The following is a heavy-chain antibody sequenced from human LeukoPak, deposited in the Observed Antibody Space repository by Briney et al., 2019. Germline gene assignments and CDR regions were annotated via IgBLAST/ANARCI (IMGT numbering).Heavy chain of an antibody. J-gene: IGHJ3*02. V-gene: IGHV3-9*03. Sequence: GGSLRLSCAASGFTFDDYAMHWVRQAPGKGLEWVSGISWNSGSIGYADSVKGRFTISRDNAKNSLYLQMNSLRAEDMALYYCAKDMIAAAGTESAFDTWGQGTMVTVSS. CDR1: GFTFDDYA. CDR2: ISWNSGSI. CDR3: AKDMIAAAGTESAFDT. D-gene: IGHD6-13*01.